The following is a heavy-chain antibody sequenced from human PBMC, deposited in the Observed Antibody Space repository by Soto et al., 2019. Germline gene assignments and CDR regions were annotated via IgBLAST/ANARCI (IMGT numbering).Heavy chain of an antibody. J-gene: IGHJ5*02. D-gene: IGHD2-15*01. V-gene: IGHV4-39*01. CDR3: ARHKSGSDWLDP. CDR2: MFYSGAT. CDR1: GGSISDISYC. Sequence: SETLSLTCTVSGGSISDISYCWGWIRQPPGKGLQWIGCMFYSGATYYNPSLKNRVTLSVDTSNNEFSLKLVSVTAPDTAVYYCARHKSGSDWLDPWGQGTLVTVSS.